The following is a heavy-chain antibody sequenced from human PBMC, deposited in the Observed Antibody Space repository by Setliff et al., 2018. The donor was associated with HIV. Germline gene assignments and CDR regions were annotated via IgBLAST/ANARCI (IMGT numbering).Heavy chain of an antibody. D-gene: IGHD3-22*01. J-gene: IGHJ3*02. CDR2: IYSSGST. CDR1: GGSTSGYY. CDR3: VRHGYYYDFIDI. V-gene: IGHV4-4*09. Sequence: LSLTCTVSGGSTSGYYWSWIRQSPGKGLEWIGYIYSSGSTNFNPSLKSRVTLSIDTSKNQFSLNLTSMTAADTAVYFCVRHGYYYDFIDIWGQGTVVTVSS.